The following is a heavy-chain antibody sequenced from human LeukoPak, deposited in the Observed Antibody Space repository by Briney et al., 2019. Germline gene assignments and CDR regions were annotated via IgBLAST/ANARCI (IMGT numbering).Heavy chain of an antibody. CDR2: IIPIFGTA. Sequence: GASVKVSCKAAGVTFSSYAISWVRQAPGQGLEWMGGIIPIFGTANYAQKFQGRVTITTDESTSTAYMELSSLRSEDTAVYYCARGGGSQAFDYWGQGTLVTVSS. CDR3: ARGGGSQAFDY. V-gene: IGHV1-69*05. CDR1: GVTFSSYA. D-gene: IGHD1-26*01. J-gene: IGHJ4*02.